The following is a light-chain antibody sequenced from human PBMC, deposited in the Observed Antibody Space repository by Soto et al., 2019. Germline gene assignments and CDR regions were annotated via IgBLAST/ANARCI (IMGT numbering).Light chain of an antibody. J-gene: IGLJ1*01. Sequence: QSVLTQPASVSGSPGQSITISCTGTSSDIGGYNSVSWYQQHPRKAPKLMIYEVTNRHSGISNRFSGSKSGNTASLTISGLQAEDEADYYCSSYTRGNTYVFGTGTKVTVL. CDR3: SSYTRGNTYV. V-gene: IGLV2-14*01. CDR2: EVT. CDR1: SSDIGGYNS.